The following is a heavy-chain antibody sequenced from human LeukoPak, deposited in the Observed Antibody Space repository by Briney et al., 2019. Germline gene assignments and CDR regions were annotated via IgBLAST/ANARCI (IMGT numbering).Heavy chain of an antibody. Sequence: GGSLRLSCAASGFTFSNYWMTWVRQAPGKGLEWVANINQDGSEKYYVDSVKGRFTFSRDDAKNSLFLQMNSLRAEDTAVYYCARASFRSSWYGPNYYYYYMDVWGKGTTVTVSS. CDR1: GFTFSNYW. CDR3: ARASFRSSWYGPNYYYYYMDV. J-gene: IGHJ6*03. D-gene: IGHD6-13*01. V-gene: IGHV3-7*01. CDR2: INQDGSEK.